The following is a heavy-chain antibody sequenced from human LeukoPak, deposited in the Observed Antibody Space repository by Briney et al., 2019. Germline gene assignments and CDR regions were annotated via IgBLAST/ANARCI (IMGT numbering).Heavy chain of an antibody. J-gene: IGHJ6*02. CDR3: ARSSRADYYYYYGMDV. Sequence: PSETLSLTCTVSGGSISSSSYYWGWIRQPPGKGLEWIGYIYYSGSTNYNPSLKSRVTISVDTSKNQFSLKLSSVTAADTAVYYCARSSRADYYYYYGMDVWGQGTTVTVSS. D-gene: IGHD2-15*01. CDR2: IYYSGST. V-gene: IGHV4-61*05. CDR1: GGSISSSSYY.